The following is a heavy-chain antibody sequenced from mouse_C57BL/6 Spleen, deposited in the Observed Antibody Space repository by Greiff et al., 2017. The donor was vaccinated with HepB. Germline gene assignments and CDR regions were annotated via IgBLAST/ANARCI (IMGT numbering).Heavy chain of an antibody. CDR2: IDPSDSYT. CDR3: AKGGSSGPWFAY. D-gene: IGHD3-2*02. V-gene: IGHV1-69*01. J-gene: IGHJ3*01. CDR1: GYTFTSYW. Sequence: VQLQQSGAELVMPGASVKLSCKASGYTFTSYWMHWVKQRPGQGLEWIGEIDPSDSYTNYNQKFKGKSTLTVDKSSSTAYMQLSSLTSADSAVYYGAKGGSSGPWFAYWGQGTLVTVSA.